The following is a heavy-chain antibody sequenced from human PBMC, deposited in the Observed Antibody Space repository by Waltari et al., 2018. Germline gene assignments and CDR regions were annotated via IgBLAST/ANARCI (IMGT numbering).Heavy chain of an antibody. V-gene: IGHV3-48*01. CDR2: SSSSGSTI. D-gene: IGHD3-16*01. J-gene: IGHJ4*02. CDR1: GFTFSTYS. Sequence: EVQLVESGGGLVQPGESLRLSCAASGFTFSTYSMNWVRQAPGNGLEWVSYSSSSGSTIYYADSVKGRFTISRDNAKNSLYLQMNSLRAEYTAVYYCARDWGPDFFDSWSQGTLVTVSS. CDR3: ARDWGPDFFDS.